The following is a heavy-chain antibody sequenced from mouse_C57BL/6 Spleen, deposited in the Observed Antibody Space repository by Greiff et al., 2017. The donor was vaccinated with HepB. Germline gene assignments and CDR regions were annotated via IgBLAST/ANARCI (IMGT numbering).Heavy chain of an antibody. CDR3: ARWGPWFAY. Sequence: VQLQQSGPELVKPGASVKISCKASGYTFTDYYMNWVKQSHGKSLEWIGDINPNNGGTSYNQKFKGKATLTVDKSSSTAYMELRSLTSEDSAVYYCARWGPWFAYWGQGTLVTVSA. CDR1: GYTFTDYY. CDR2: INPNNGGT. J-gene: IGHJ3*01. V-gene: IGHV1-26*01.